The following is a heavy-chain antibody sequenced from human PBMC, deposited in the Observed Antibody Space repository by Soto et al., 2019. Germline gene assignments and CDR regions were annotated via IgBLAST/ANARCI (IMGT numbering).Heavy chain of an antibody. V-gene: IGHV1-69*08. CDR1: GGRFTSYI. CDR2: SIPIQGTA. D-gene: IGHD2-2*03. Sequence: QVQLVQSGAEVKKPGSSVKVSCEASGGRFTSYIFTWVRQAPGQGLEWMGRSIPIQGTADYALKFPDRVTDTADETKNTLHIEMGSLRPDDTAVYSCAKSLDFVDHGYMEVLGKGTTVTVSS. CDR3: AKSLDFVDHGYMEV. J-gene: IGHJ6*03.